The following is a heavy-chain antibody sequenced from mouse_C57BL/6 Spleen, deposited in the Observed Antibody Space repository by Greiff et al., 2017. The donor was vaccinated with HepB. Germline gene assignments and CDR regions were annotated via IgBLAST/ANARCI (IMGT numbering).Heavy chain of an antibody. CDR1: GFNIKDDY. Sequence: EVQLVESGAELVRPGASVKLSCTASGFNIKDDYMHWVKQRPEQGLEWIGWIDPENGDTEYASKFQGKATITADTSSNTAYLQLSSLTSEDTAVYYCTASNSFFDYWGQGTTLTVSS. CDR2: IDPENGDT. CDR3: TASNSFFDY. V-gene: IGHV14-4*01. D-gene: IGHD4-1*01. J-gene: IGHJ2*01.